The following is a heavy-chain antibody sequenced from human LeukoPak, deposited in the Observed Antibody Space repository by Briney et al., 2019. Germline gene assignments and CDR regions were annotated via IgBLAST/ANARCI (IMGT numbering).Heavy chain of an antibody. CDR1: GGSISSSSYY. CDR2: IYYSGST. D-gene: IGHD6-6*01. Sequence: PSETLSLTCTVSGGSISSSSYYWGWIRQPPGKGLEWIGSIYYSGSTYYNPSLKSRVTISVDTSKDQFSLKLSSVTAADTAVYYCARPFLAARRGSSISPIDYWGQGTLVTVSS. J-gene: IGHJ4*02. V-gene: IGHV4-39*01. CDR3: ARPFLAARRGSSISPIDY.